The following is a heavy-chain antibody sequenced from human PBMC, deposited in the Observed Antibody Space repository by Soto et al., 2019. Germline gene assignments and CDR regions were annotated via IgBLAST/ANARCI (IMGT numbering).Heavy chain of an antibody. Sequence: SETLSLTCAVYGGSFSGHYCSWVRQSPGKGLEWIGEINNSGTTNYNSSLKSRVSIELDTSKKEFSLRLASVTVADTAVYFCATATVSSLWFDSLGQGTLVTGSS. CDR1: GGSFSGHY. V-gene: IGHV4-34*01. CDR2: INNSGTT. J-gene: IGHJ5*01. CDR3: ATATVSSLWFDS. D-gene: IGHD3-10*01.